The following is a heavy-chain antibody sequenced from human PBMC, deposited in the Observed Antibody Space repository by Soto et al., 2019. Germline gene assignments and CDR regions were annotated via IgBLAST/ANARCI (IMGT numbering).Heavy chain of an antibody. CDR1: GFTFSSYA. CDR3: ARDGPGGSGSYYLDY. CDR2: ISYDGSNK. V-gene: IGHV3-30-3*01. D-gene: IGHD3-10*01. Sequence: GGSLRLSCAASGFTFSSYAMSWVRQAPGKGLEWVAVISYDGSNKYYADSVKGRFTISRDNSKNTLDLQMNSLRAEDTAVYYCARDGPGGSGSYYLDYWGQGTLVTVSS. J-gene: IGHJ4*02.